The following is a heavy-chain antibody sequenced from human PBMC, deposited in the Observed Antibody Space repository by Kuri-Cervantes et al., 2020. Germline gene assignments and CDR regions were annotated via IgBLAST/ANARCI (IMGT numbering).Heavy chain of an antibody. CDR3: ARGTT. V-gene: IGHV4-39*07. J-gene: IGHJ5*02. CDR1: GGSINSSSYY. CDR2: INHSGST. Sequence: SETLSLTCTVSGGSINSSSYYWGWIRQPPGKGLEWIEEINHSGSTNYNPSLKSRVTISVDTSKNQFSLKLSSVTAADTAVYYCARGTTWGQGTLVTVSS.